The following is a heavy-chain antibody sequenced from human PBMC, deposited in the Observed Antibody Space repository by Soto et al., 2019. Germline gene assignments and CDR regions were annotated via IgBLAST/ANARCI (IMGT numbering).Heavy chain of an antibody. CDR1: GGTFSSYA. CDR3: ARDHCTNGVCYTGY. Sequence: VKVSCKASGGTFSSYAISWVRQAPGQGLEWMGWISAYNGNTNYAQKLQGRVTMTTDTSTSTAYMELRSLRSDDTAVYYCARDHCTNGVCYTGYWGQGTLVTVSS. J-gene: IGHJ4*02. D-gene: IGHD2-8*01. V-gene: IGHV1-18*01. CDR2: ISAYNGNT.